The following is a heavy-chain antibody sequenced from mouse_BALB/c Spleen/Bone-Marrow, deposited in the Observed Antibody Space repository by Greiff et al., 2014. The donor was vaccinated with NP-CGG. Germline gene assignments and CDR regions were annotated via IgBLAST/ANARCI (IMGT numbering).Heavy chain of an antibody. V-gene: IGHV1S81*02. J-gene: IGHJ4*01. CDR2: INPSNVDT. CDR3: SRGYYGSTYYYAMDY. Sequence: VKLMESGAELVKPGASVKLSCKASGYTLTSYYMFWVKQRPGQGLEWIGEINPSNVDTNFNEKFKSKATLTVDKSSNTAYMQLSSLTSEDSAVYYCSRGYYGSTYYYAMDYWGQGTSVTVSS. CDR1: GYTLTSYY. D-gene: IGHD1-1*01.